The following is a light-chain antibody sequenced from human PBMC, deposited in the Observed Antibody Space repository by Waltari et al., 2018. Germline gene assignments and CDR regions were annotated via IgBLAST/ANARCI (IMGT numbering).Light chain of an antibody. CDR1: QDISNY. J-gene: IGKJ3*01. CDR3: QRYDNLPIFA. Sequence: DIQMPQPPSSLSASVGDRVTITCQASQDISNYLNWYKQKPGKAPKLLIHDASKLETGVPARFSRSQSGTHFTFTMSSLQPADIATYYCQRYDNLPIFASGPGTKVVIK. CDR2: DAS. V-gene: IGKV1-33*01.